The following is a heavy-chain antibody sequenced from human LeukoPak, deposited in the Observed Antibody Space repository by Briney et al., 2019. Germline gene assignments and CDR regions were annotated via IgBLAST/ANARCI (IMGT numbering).Heavy chain of an antibody. D-gene: IGHD1-1*01. J-gene: IGHJ4*02. CDR3: ARAGPYRTDY. CDR2: ISGTSAYI. Sequence: PGGSLRLSCAASGFTFSSYGMNWVRQAPGKGLEWVSSISGTSAYIYYADSVRGRFTISRDNAKNSLYLQMNSLRAEDTAVYYCARAGPYRTDYWGQGTLVTVSS. CDR1: GFTFSSYG. V-gene: IGHV3-21*01.